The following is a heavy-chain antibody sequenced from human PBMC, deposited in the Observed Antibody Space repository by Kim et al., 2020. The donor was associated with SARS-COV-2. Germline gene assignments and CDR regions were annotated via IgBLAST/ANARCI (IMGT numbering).Heavy chain of an antibody. CDR2: IKQDGSEK. J-gene: IGHJ4*02. CDR1: GFTFSSYW. D-gene: IGHD3-10*01. Sequence: GGSLRLSCAASGFTFSSYWMSWVRQAPGKGLEWVANIKQDGSEKYYVDSVKGRFTISRDNAKNSLYLQMNSLRAEDTAVYYCARDRSPWYYYGSGVYFDYWGQGTLVTVSS. CDR3: ARDRSPWYYYGSGVYFDY. V-gene: IGHV3-7*03.